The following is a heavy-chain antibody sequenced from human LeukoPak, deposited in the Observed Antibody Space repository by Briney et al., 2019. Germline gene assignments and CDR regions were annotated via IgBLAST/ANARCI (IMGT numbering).Heavy chain of an antibody. D-gene: IGHD3-3*01. CDR1: GFSLSTSGMR. Sequence: ESGPTLVNPTQTLTLTCTFSGFSLSTSGMRVSWIRQPPGKALEWLARIDWDDDKFYSTSLKNRLTISKDTSKNQVVLTMTNMDPVDTATYYCARAFYDFWSGYYFDYWGQGTRVTVLS. CDR3: ARAFYDFWSGYYFDY. CDR2: IDWDDDK. V-gene: IGHV2-70*04. J-gene: IGHJ4*02.